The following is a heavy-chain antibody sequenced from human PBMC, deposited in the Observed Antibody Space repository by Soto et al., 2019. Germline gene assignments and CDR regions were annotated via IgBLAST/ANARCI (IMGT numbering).Heavy chain of an antibody. CDR3: ASRITFDY. J-gene: IGHJ4*02. CDR1: GGSISSSSYY. CDR2: IYSSGST. V-gene: IGHV4-39*01. Sequence: SETLSLTCSVSGGSISSSSYYWGWIRQPPGKGLEWIGSIYSSGSTYYNPSLKSRVTISVDTSKNQFSLKLSAVTAADTAVYYCASRITFDYWGQGTVVTVSS. D-gene: IGHD3-16*01.